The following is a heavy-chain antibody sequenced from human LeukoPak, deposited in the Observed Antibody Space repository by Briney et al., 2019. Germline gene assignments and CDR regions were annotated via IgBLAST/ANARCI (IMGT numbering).Heavy chain of an antibody. CDR3: ARLPITMVRGVAPDY. Sequence: SETLSLTCAVYGGSFSGYYWSWIRQPPGKGLEWIGEINHSGSTNYNPSLKSRVTISVDTSKNQFSLKLSSVTAADTAVYYCARLPITMVRGVAPDYWGQGTLVTVSS. D-gene: IGHD3-10*01. CDR2: INHSGST. J-gene: IGHJ4*02. CDR1: GGSFSGYY. V-gene: IGHV4-34*01.